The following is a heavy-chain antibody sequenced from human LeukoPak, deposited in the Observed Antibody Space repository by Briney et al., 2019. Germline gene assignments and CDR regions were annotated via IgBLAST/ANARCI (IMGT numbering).Heavy chain of an antibody. CDR3: ARGVYYHESSGYYYGRYYFDY. Sequence: SSETLSLTCTVSGGSISSYYWSWIRQPPGKGLEWIGYIYYSGSTNYNPSLKSRVTISVDTSKNQFSLKLSSVTAADTAVYYCARGVYYHESSGYYYGRYYFDYWGQGTLVTVSS. CDR1: GGSISSYY. D-gene: IGHD3-22*01. CDR2: IYYSGST. J-gene: IGHJ4*02. V-gene: IGHV4-59*12.